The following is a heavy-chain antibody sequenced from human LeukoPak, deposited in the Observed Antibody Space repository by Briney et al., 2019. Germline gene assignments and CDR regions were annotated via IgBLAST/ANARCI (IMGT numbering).Heavy chain of an antibody. V-gene: IGHV4-34*01. Sequence: PSETLSLTCAVYGGSFSGYYWSWIRQPPGKGLEWIGEINHSGSTNYNPSLKSRVTISVDTSKNQFSLKLSSVTAADTAVYYCARDSLYDFPYYYYYGMDVWGQGTTVTVSS. CDR1: GGSFSGYY. J-gene: IGHJ6*02. CDR3: ARDSLYDFPYYYYYGMDV. D-gene: IGHD5/OR15-5a*01. CDR2: INHSGST.